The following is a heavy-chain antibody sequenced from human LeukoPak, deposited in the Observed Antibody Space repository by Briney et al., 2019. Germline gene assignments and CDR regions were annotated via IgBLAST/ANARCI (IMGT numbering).Heavy chain of an antibody. J-gene: IGHJ4*02. CDR3: GKHDSSSDY. CDR1: ALIFSTYG. D-gene: IGHD3-22*01. V-gene: IGHV3-30*02. Sequence: GGSLRLAWAASALIFSTYGMHWVRQAQGKGLEWVAFIRSDGSDKPYAGCVMGRFTISRGNSRNTLHLQMNTLRAEDTALYYCGKHDSSSDYWGQGTLVTVSS. CDR2: IRSDGSDK.